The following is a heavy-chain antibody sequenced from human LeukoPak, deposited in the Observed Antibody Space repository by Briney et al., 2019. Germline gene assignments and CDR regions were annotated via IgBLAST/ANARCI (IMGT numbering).Heavy chain of an antibody. CDR3: ARANLTHTYYFDY. CDR1: GGSFSGYY. Sequence: SETLSLTCAVYGGSFSGYYWTWIRQPPGNGLEWIADINHSGSTNYNPSLKSRVTISVDTSKNQFSLKLSSVTAADTAVYYCARANLTHTYYFDYWGQGTLVTVSS. V-gene: IGHV4-34*01. D-gene: IGHD4/OR15-4a*01. J-gene: IGHJ4*02. CDR2: INHSGST.